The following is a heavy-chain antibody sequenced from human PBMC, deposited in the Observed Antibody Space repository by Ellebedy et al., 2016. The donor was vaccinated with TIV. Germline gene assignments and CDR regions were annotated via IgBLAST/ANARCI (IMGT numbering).Heavy chain of an antibody. Sequence: PGGSLRLSCAASGFTFSSYAMSWVRQAPGKGLEWVSAISGSGGSTYYADSVKGRFTISSDNSKNTLYLQMNSLRAEDTAVYYCAKLYDSSGYYFGDPVDAFDIWGQGTMVTVSS. CDR1: GFTFSSYA. D-gene: IGHD3-22*01. V-gene: IGHV3-23*01. CDR3: AKLYDSSGYYFGDPVDAFDI. J-gene: IGHJ3*02. CDR2: ISGSGGST.